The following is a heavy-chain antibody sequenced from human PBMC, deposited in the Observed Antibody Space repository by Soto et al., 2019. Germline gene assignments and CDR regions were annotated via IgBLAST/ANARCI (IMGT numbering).Heavy chain of an antibody. V-gene: IGHV5-10-1*01. J-gene: IGHJ6*01. CDR3: ARQAYNGNYGLVNYCYGMAV. Sequence: GESLKISCKGSGYSFTSYWISCVRQMPGKGLEWMVRIDPSDSYTNCSPSFQGHVTISADKSISTAYLQWSSLKASDTAMYYCARQAYNGNYGLVNYCYGMAVWGQGTTVTFSS. CDR2: IDPSDSYT. CDR1: GYSFTSYW. D-gene: IGHD1-7*01.